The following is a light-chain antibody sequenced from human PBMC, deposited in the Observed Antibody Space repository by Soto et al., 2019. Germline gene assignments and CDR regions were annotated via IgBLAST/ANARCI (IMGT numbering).Light chain of an antibody. J-gene: IGKJ5*01. Sequence: EIVLTQSPATLSLSPGGRATLSCRASQNVSSYLAWYQQKPGQAPRLLIYDASSRATGISDRFSGRGSGTDITLTISRLEPGDFAVYYCHHYGISPPITFGQGTRLEIK. CDR1: QNVSSY. V-gene: IGKV3-20*01. CDR3: HHYGISPPIT. CDR2: DAS.